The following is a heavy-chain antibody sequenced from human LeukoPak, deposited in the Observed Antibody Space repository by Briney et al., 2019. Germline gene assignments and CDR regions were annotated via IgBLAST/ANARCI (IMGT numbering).Heavy chain of an antibody. D-gene: IGHD2-15*01. Sequence: KPSETLSLTCTVSGGSISSYYWSWIRQPPGKELEYIGHIYYTGSTNYNPSLKSRVTISVDTSKNQFSLKLTSVTAADTAVYYCARRIPRSAYLDYWGQGTLVTVSS. V-gene: IGHV4-59*01. J-gene: IGHJ4*02. CDR2: IYYTGST. CDR3: ARRIPRSAYLDY. CDR1: GGSISSYY.